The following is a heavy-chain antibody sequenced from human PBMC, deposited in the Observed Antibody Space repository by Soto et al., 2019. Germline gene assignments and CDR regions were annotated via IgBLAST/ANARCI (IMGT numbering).Heavy chain of an antibody. D-gene: IGHD3-10*01. V-gene: IGHV3-33*01. CDR3: ARGTGDDVFDI. J-gene: IGHJ3*02. Sequence: PGGSLRLSWAAAGFTFSSYGMHWVRQAPGKGLEWVAVIWYGGSNKYYADSVKGRFTISRDNSKNTLYLQLNSLRAEDTAVYYCARGTGDDVFDIWGQGTMVTVSS. CDR1: GFTFSSYG. CDR2: IWYGGSNK.